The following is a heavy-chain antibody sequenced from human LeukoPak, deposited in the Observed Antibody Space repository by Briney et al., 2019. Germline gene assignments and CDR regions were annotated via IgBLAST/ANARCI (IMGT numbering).Heavy chain of an antibody. Sequence: PGGSLRLSCAASGFTFSSYAMHWVRQAPGKGLEWVAVISYDGSNKYYADSVKGRFTISRDNSKNTLYLQMNSLRAEDTAVYYCASEGYDSRLLTFFDYWGQGTLVTVSS. CDR2: ISYDGSNK. J-gene: IGHJ4*02. CDR3: ASEGYDSRLLTFFDY. V-gene: IGHV3-30-3*01. D-gene: IGHD3-22*01. CDR1: GFTFSSYA.